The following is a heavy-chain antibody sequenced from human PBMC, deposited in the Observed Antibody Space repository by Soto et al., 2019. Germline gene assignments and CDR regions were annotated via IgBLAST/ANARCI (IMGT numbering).Heavy chain of an antibody. CDR1: GFTFSNYA. CDR3: VKERSGHSYADS. CDR2: ISGSGDRT. Sequence: EVQLLESGGGLVQPGGSLRLSCAASGFTFSNYAMSWLRQPPGKGLEWVSAISGSGDRTYYADSVKGRFTISRDNSKNTLYLQMNSLRAEDSAVYYCVKERSGHSYADSWGQGTLDTVSS. V-gene: IGHV3-23*01. J-gene: IGHJ4*02. D-gene: IGHD5-18*01.